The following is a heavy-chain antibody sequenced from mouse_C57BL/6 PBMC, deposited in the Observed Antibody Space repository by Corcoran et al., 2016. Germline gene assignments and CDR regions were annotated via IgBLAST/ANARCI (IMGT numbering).Heavy chain of an antibody. Sequence: EVQLQQSGPELVKPGASVKISCKASGYTFTDYYMNWVKQSHGKSLEWIGDINPNNGGTSYNQKFKGKATLTVDKSSSTAYMELRSLTSEDSAVYYCARSLYGSSPAWFAYWGQGTLVTVSA. CDR1: GYTFTDYY. CDR3: ARSLYGSSPAWFAY. CDR2: INPNNGGT. D-gene: IGHD1-1*01. J-gene: IGHJ3*01. V-gene: IGHV1-26*01.